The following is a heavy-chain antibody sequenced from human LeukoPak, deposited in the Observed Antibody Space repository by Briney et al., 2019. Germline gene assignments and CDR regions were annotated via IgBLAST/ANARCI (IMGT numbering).Heavy chain of an antibody. Sequence: GETLTLSCSVSGFTISSYDMSWVRQSPGKGLEWVSGIYGSGGSTYYPDPVKARFTITRDNYKNKLYLQMNSPRAEDTAVYYCAKDYYGDSYFDYWGQGALVTVSS. CDR2: IYGSGGST. D-gene: IGHD4-17*01. CDR1: GFTISSYD. CDR3: AKDYYGDSYFDY. V-gene: IGHV3-23*01. J-gene: IGHJ4*02.